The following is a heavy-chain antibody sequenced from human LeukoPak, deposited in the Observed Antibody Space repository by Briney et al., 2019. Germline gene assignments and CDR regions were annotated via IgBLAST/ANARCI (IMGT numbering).Heavy chain of an antibody. Sequence: ASVKVSCKASGYTFTGYYMHWVRQAPGQGLEWMGWINPNSGGTNYAQKFQGRVTMTRDTSISTAYMELSRLRSDDTAVYYCARARGGFLEWFFWDYWGQGTLVTVSS. D-gene: IGHD3-3*01. CDR3: ARARGGFLEWFFWDY. V-gene: IGHV1-2*02. CDR1: GYTFTGYY. CDR2: INPNSGGT. J-gene: IGHJ4*02.